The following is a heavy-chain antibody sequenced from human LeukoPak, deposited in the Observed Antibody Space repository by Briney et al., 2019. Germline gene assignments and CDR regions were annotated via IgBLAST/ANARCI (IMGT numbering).Heavy chain of an antibody. D-gene: IGHD6-13*01. CDR2: ITNTPNNYAS. CDR3: ARDTATALDY. Sequence: GGSLRLSCAASGFTFTDHYMDWVRQAPGKGLEWVARITNTPNNYASQYAASVRGRFTISRGDSKSSLFLQMNSLKTEDTAIYYCARDTATALDYWGQGTLVTVSS. CDR1: GFTFTDHY. J-gene: IGHJ4*02. V-gene: IGHV3-72*01.